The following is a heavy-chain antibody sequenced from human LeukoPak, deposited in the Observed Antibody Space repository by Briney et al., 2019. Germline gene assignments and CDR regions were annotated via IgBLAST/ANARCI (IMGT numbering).Heavy chain of an antibody. V-gene: IGHV3-7*01. CDR1: GFTFSSYW. CDR2: VKQDGSKK. Sequence: GGSLRLSCAASGFTFSSYWMSWVRQAPGKGLEWVANVKQDGSKKNYVDSVKGRFTISRDNAKNSLNLQMNSLRVEDTAVYYCARFISLGGWGQGAPVTVSS. CDR3: ARFISLGG. J-gene: IGHJ4*02. D-gene: IGHD3-10*01.